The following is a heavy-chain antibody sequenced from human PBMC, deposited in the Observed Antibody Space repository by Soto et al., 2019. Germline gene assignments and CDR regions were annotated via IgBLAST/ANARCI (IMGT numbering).Heavy chain of an antibody. D-gene: IGHD3-22*01. CDR1: GYTFTSYG. J-gene: IGHJ5*02. CDR3: ARTDSSGYYYGARWFDP. V-gene: IGHV1-8*01. CDR2: MNPNSGNT. Sequence: ASVKVSCKASGYTFTSYGINWVRQATGQGLEWMGWMNPNSGNTGYAQKFQGRVTMTRNTSISTAYMELSSLRSEDTAVYYCARTDSSGYYYGARWFDPWGQGTLVTVSS.